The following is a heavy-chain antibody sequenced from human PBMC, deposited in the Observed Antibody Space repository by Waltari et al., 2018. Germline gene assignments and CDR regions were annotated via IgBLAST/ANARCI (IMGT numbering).Heavy chain of an antibody. V-gene: IGHV4-59*01. D-gene: IGHD3-3*01. J-gene: IGHJ6*02. Sequence: QVQLQESGPGLVKPSETLSLTCTVSGGSIRSYYWSWIRQPPGKGLEWIGYIYYSGSTHYNPYLKGRVTRSVDTSKNQVSLKLSSVTAAETAVYYCARAPGNPHYDFWSGYFHYYYYGMDVWGQGTTVTVSS. CDR3: ARAPGNPHYDFWSGYFHYYYYGMDV. CDR1: GGSIRSYY. CDR2: IYYSGST.